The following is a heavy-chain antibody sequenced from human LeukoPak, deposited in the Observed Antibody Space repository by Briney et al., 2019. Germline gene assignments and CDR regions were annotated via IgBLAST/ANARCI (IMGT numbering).Heavy chain of an antibody. V-gene: IGHV1-69*04. J-gene: IGHJ6*02. CDR2: IIPILGIA. CDR3: ARDQLLWFGELLDNYYYSYAIDV. D-gene: IGHD3-10*01. CDR1: GSTFSSYA. Sequence: GASVKVSCKASGSTFSSYAICWVRQAPGQGLEWMGRIIPILGIANYAQKFEGRVMITADKSTSTAYMELSSLRSEDTTGYYCARDQLLWFGELLDNYYYSYAIDVWGQETTVTVSS.